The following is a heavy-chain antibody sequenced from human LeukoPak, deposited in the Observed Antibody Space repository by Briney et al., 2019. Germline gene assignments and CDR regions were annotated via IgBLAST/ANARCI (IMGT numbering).Heavy chain of an antibody. CDR1: GGSISSGSYY. D-gene: IGHD3-10*01. CDR3: ARGLWFGELSDPPDY. CDR2: IYTSGST. J-gene: IGHJ4*02. V-gene: IGHV4-61*02. Sequence: SQTLSFTCTVSGGSISSGSYYWSWIRQPAGKGLEWIGRIYTSGSTNYNPSLKSRVTISVDTSKNQFSLKLSSVTAADTAVYYCARGLWFGELSDPPDYWGQGTLVTVSS.